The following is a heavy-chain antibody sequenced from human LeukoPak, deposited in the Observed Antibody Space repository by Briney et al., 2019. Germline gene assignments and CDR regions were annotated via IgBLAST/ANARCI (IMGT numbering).Heavy chain of an antibody. CDR2: IYYSGST. D-gene: IGHD6-13*01. J-gene: IGHJ6*03. CDR3: ARVPPSYSSSWYGDYYYYYYMDV. V-gene: IGHV4-59*01. Sequence: SETLSLTCTVSGGSISSYYWSWIRQPPGKGLEWIGYIYYSGSTNYNPSLKSRVTISVDTSKNQVSLTLSSVTAADTAVYYCARVPPSYSSSWYGDYYYYYYMDVWGKGTTVTVSS. CDR1: GGSISSYY.